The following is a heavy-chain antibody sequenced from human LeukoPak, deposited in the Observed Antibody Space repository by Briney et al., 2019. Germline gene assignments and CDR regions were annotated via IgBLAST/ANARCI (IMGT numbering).Heavy chain of an antibody. CDR1: GYTFTSYG. Sequence: ASVKVSCKASGYTFTSYGISWVRQAPGQGLEWMGWISAYNGNTNYVQKLQGRVTMTTDTSTSTAYMELRSLRSDDTAVYYCARTRCSSTSCYLWSSWFDPWGQGTLVTVSS. J-gene: IGHJ5*02. D-gene: IGHD2-2*01. CDR2: ISAYNGNT. V-gene: IGHV1-18*01. CDR3: ARTRCSSTSCYLWSSWFDP.